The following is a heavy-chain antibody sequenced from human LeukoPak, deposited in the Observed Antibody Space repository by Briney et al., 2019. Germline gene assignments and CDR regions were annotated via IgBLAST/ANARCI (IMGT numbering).Heavy chain of an antibody. CDR2: IIPIFVTA. V-gene: IGHV1-69*13. J-gene: IGHJ5*02. CDR3: ARDTPSSTYYYGSGSYYNAYNWFDP. D-gene: IGHD3-10*01. CDR1: GGTFSSYA. Sequence: ASVKVSCKASGGTFSSYAISWVRQAPGQGLEWMGGIIPIFVTANYAQKFQGRVTITADESTSTAYMELSSLRSEDTAVYYCARDTPSSTYYYGSGSYYNAYNWFDPWGQGTLVTVSS.